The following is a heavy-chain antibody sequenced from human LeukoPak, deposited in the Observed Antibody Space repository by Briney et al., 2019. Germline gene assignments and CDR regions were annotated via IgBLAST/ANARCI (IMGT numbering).Heavy chain of an antibody. J-gene: IGHJ6*03. Sequence: SETLSLTCTVSGGSISSSSYYWGWIRQPPGKGLEWIGSIYYSGSTYYNPSLKSRVTISVDTSKNQFSLKLSSVTAADTAVYYCAREVHDYSNTRHYYYYYYMDVWGKGTTVTVSS. CDR3: AREVHDYSNTRHYYYYYYMDV. D-gene: IGHD4-11*01. CDR1: GGSISSSSYY. V-gene: IGHV4-39*07. CDR2: IYYSGST.